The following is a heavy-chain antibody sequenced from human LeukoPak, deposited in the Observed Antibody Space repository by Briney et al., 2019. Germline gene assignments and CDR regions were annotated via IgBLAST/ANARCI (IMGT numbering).Heavy chain of an antibody. J-gene: IGHJ4*02. CDR3: AKDKVGATPNYFDY. CDR1: GFTFSSYG. CDR2: IRYDGSNK. Sequence: GGSLRLSCAASGFTFSSYGMHWVRQAPGKGLEWVAFIRYDGSNKYYADSVKGRFTISRDNSKSTLYLQMNSLRAEDTAVYYCAKDKVGATPNYFDYWDQGTLVTVSS. V-gene: IGHV3-30*02. D-gene: IGHD1-26*01.